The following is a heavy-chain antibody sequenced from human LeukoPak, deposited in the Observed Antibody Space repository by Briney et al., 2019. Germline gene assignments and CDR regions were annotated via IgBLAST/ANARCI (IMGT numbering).Heavy chain of an antibody. D-gene: IGHD2-15*01. V-gene: IGHV4-59*01. CDR2: IYYSGST. CDR3: ARVRRVDCSGGSCYYYYGMDV. CDR1: GGPISSYY. J-gene: IGHJ6*02. Sequence: SETLSLTCTVSGGPISSYYWSWIRQPPGKGLEWIGYIYYSGSTNYNPSLKSRVTISVDTSKNQFSLKLSSVTAADTAVYYCARVRRVDCSGGSCYYYYGMDVWGQGTTVTVSS.